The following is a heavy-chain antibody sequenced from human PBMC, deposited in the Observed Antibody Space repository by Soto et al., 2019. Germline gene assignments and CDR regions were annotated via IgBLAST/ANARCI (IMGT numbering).Heavy chain of an antibody. J-gene: IGHJ4*02. D-gene: IGHD3-22*01. CDR1: GFTFSSYG. V-gene: IGHV3-33*01. CDR2: IWYDGTNK. Sequence: PGGSLRLSCAASGFTFSSYGMHWVRQAPGKGLEWVAVIWYDGTNKYHADSVKGRFTISRDNSKNALSLQMNSLRAEDTAVYYCARDGPYDTSGLYFDYWGQGTLVTVSS. CDR3: ARDGPYDTSGLYFDY.